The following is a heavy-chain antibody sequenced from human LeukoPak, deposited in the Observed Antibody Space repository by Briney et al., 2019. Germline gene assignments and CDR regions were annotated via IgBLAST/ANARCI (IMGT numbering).Heavy chain of an antibody. J-gene: IGHJ4*02. D-gene: IGHD6-19*01. CDR3: ARTGGWYAHFDY. CDR1: GFTFDDYA. Sequence: GGSLRLSCAASGFTFDDYAMHWVRQAPGKGLEWVSGISWNSGSIGYADSVKGRFTISRDNAKNSLYLQMNSLRAEDTALYYCARTGGWYAHFDYWAREPWSPSPQ. V-gene: IGHV3-9*01. CDR2: ISWNSGSI.